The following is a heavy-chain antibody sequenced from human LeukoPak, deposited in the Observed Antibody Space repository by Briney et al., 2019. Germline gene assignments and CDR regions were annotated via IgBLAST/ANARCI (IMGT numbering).Heavy chain of an antibody. CDR1: GGFISSGGYY. D-gene: IGHD6-13*01. J-gene: IGHJ4*02. CDR3: ALSSSWYFDY. CDR2: IYHSGST. V-gene: IGHV4-30-2*02. Sequence: PSQTLSLNCTVSGGFISSGGYYWSWIRQPPGKGLEWVGYIYHSGSTSYSPSLKSRVTITVDKSQNQFSLKLSSVTAADTAVYYCALSSSWYFDYWGQGTLVTVSS.